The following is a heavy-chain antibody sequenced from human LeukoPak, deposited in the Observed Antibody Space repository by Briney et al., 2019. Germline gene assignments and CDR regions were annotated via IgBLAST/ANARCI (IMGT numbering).Heavy chain of an antibody. V-gene: IGHV1-69*13. CDR3: ARDATYQQLYAYY. CDR2: IIPIFGTA. D-gene: IGHD2-2*02. Sequence: SVKVSCKASGGTFSSYAISWVRQAPGQGLEWMGGIIPIFGTANYAQKFQGRVTITADESTSTAYMELSSLRSEDTAVYYCARDATYQQLYAYYWGQGTLVTVSS. CDR1: GGTFSSYA. J-gene: IGHJ4*02.